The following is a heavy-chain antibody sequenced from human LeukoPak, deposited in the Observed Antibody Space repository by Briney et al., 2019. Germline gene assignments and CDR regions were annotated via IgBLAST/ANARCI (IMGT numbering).Heavy chain of an antibody. V-gene: IGHV1-2*06. CDR3: ASDRLGYCSGGSCYFKDY. J-gene: IGHJ4*02. CDR2: INPNSGGT. CDR1: GYTFTGYY. D-gene: IGHD2-15*01. Sequence: VASVKVSCKASGYTFTGYYMHWVRQAPGQGLEWMGRINPNSGGTNYAQKFQGRVTMTRDTSISTAYMELSRLRSDDTAVYYCASDRLGYCSGGSCYFKDYWGQGTLVTVSS.